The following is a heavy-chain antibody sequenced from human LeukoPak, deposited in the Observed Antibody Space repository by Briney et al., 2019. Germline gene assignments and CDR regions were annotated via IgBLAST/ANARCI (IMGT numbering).Heavy chain of an antibody. CDR2: TNHSGST. CDR3: ARGRGVVTAIDY. D-gene: IGHD2-21*02. CDR1: GGSFSGYY. J-gene: IGHJ4*02. Sequence: PSETLSLTCAVYGGSFSGYYWSWIRQPPGKGLEWIGETNHSGSTNYNPSLKSRVTISVDTSKNQFSLKLSSVTAADTAVYYCARGRGVVTAIDYWGQGTLVTVSS. V-gene: IGHV4-34*01.